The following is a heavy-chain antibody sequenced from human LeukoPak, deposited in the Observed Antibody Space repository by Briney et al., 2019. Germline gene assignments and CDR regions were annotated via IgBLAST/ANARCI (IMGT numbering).Heavy chain of an antibody. CDR1: GGSFSGCY. Sequence: PSETLSLTCAVYGGSFSGCYWSWIRQPPGKGLEWIGEINHSGSTNYNPSLKSRVTISVDTSKNQFSLKLSSVTAADTAVYYCARGGLGSGKPFDYWGQGTLVTVSS. D-gene: IGHD6-19*01. CDR3: ARGGLGSGKPFDY. V-gene: IGHV4-34*01. J-gene: IGHJ4*02. CDR2: INHSGST.